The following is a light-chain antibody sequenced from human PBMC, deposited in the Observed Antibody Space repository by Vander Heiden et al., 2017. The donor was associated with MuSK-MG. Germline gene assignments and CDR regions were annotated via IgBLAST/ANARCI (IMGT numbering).Light chain of an antibody. J-gene: IGKJ5*01. V-gene: IGKV3-11*01. CDR2: DAS. Sequence: IVLTQSPATLSLSPGERATLPCRASQGVSSYLAWYQQKPGQAPRLLIYDASNRATGSPARFSGSGYETDFTLTISSREPEDFAVYYCQQHSYWPPITFGQGTRLEIK. CDR3: QQHSYWPPIT. CDR1: QGVSSY.